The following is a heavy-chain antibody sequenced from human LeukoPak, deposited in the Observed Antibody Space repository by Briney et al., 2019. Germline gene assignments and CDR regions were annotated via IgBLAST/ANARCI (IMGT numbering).Heavy chain of an antibody. CDR1: GGSISSGGYY. CDR3: AAYQLLTNWFDP. V-gene: IGHV4-31*03. Sequence: PSETLSLTCTVSGGSISSGGYYWSWIRQHPGKGLEWIGYIYYSGSTYYNPSLKSRVTISVDTSKNQFSLKLSSVTAADTAVYYCAAYQLLTNWFDPWGQGTLVTVSS. CDR2: IYYSGST. D-gene: IGHD2-2*01. J-gene: IGHJ5*02.